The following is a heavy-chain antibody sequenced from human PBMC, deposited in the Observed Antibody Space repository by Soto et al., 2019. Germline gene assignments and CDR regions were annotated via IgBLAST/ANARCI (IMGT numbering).Heavy chain of an antibody. Sequence: QVQLQESGPGLVKPSETLSLTCTVSGGSISSYYWSWIRQPPGKGLEWIGYIYYSGSTNYNPSLKSRITVTVNTSKGLFALKLGSVSAADTAVYYCARGEGEADYYYGLDVWGQGTTFTVS. CDR3: ARGEGEADYYYGLDV. V-gene: IGHV4-59*01. CDR2: IYYSGST. J-gene: IGHJ6*02. CDR1: GGSISSYY. D-gene: IGHD3-16*01.